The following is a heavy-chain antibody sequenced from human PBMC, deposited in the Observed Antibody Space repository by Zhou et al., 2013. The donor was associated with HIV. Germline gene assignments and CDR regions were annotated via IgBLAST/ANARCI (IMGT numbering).Heavy chain of an antibody. CDR2: INPKTGGT. CDR1: GYTFTGHY. CDR3: ARDFGGDEDS. D-gene: IGHD2-21*01. J-gene: IGHJ4*02. Sequence: QVQLVQSGAEVKKPGASVKVSCKPSGYTFTGHYMHWVRQAPGQELEWMGWINPKTGGTTFAQKFQGRVTMTWDTSISTAYMELSRLKSDDTAIYYCARDFGGDEDSWGQGTLVTVSS. V-gene: IGHV1-2*02.